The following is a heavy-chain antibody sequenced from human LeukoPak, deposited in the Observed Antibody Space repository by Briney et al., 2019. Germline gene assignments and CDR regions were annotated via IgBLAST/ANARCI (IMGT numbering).Heavy chain of an antibody. CDR1: GCTFTGYY. CDR2: INPNSGGT. Sequence: ASVKVSCKASGCTFTGYYMHWVRQAPGQGLEWMGWINPNSGGTNYAQKFQGRVTMTRDTSISTAYMELSRLRSDDTAVYYCARTITILGGGDYWGQGSLVTVSS. D-gene: IGHD3-3*01. CDR3: ARTITILGGGDY. V-gene: IGHV1-2*02. J-gene: IGHJ4*02.